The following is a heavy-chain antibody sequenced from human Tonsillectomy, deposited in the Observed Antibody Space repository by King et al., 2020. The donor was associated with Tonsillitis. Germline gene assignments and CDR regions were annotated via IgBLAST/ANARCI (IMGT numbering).Heavy chain of an antibody. CDR2: INPNSGGT. D-gene: IGHD2-2*02. CDR1: GYTFTGYY. J-gene: IGHJ1*01. Sequence: QLVQSGAEVKKPGASVKVSCKASGYTFTGYYMHWVRQAPGQGLEWMGWINPNSGGTNYAQKFQGRVTMTRDTSISTAYMELSRLRSDDTAVYYCARGGCSSTSCYRGSEYFQHWGQGTLVTVSS. V-gene: IGHV1-2*02. CDR3: ARGGCSSTSCYRGSEYFQH.